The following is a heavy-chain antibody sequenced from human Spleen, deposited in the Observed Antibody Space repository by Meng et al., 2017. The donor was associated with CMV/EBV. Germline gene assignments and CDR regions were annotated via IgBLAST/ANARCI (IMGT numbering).Heavy chain of an antibody. V-gene: IGHV3-9*03. Sequence: GGSLRLSCAASGFTFDDYGMHWVRQAPGKGLAWVSGISWNSGSIGYADSVKGRFTISRDNAKNSLYLQMNSLRAEDMALYYCAKDRGSYYSFFDYWGQGALVTVSS. CDR1: GFTFDDYG. CDR2: ISWNSGSI. CDR3: AKDRGSYYSFFDY. D-gene: IGHD1-26*01. J-gene: IGHJ4*02.